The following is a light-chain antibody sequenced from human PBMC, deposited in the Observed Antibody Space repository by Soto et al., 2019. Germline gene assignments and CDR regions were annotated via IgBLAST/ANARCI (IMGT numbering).Light chain of an antibody. V-gene: IGKV3-20*01. CDR1: QSVSSNH. Sequence: EIVFTQSPGTLSLSPGERATLSCRASQSVSSNHLAWYQQKPGQAPRLLIYGASSRATGIPDRFSGSGSGTDFTLTISRLEPEDFAAYYCQQYGSSHPLTFGGGTKVDI. CDR2: GAS. J-gene: IGKJ4*01. CDR3: QQYGSSHPLT.